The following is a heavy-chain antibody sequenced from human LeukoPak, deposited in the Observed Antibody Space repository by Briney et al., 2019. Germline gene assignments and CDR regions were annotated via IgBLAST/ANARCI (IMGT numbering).Heavy chain of an antibody. V-gene: IGHV4-34*01. J-gene: IGHJ4*02. CDR2: INHSGST. CDR3: ARAFAYYYDSSGYYCDY. CDR1: GGSFSGYY. Sequence: PSETLSLTCAVYGGSFSGYYWSWIRQPPGKGLEWIGEINHSGSTNYNPSLKSRVPISVDTSNNQFYLKLSSVPAADTAVYYCARAFAYYYDSSGYYCDYWGQGTLVTVSS. D-gene: IGHD3-22*01.